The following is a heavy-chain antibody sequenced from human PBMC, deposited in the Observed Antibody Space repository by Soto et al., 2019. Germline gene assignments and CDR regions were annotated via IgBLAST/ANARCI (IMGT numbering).Heavy chain of an antibody. Sequence: EVQLLESGGGLVQPGGSLRLSCAASGFTLSNYAMKWVRQAPGKGLEWVSVISGSGDVTYHADSVKGRSTISRDNSKNTLYLQMNSLRAADTAVYYCAKASVYSASGAGYFLHWGQGTLVTVS. CDR3: AKASVYSASGAGYFLH. J-gene: IGHJ1*01. D-gene: IGHD1-26*01. CDR1: GFTLSNYA. CDR2: ISGSGDVT. V-gene: IGHV3-23*01.